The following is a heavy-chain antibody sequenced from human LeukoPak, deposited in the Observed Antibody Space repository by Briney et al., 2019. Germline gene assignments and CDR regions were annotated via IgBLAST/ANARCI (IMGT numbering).Heavy chain of an antibody. V-gene: IGHV3-11*01. Sequence: GGSLRLSCAASGFTFSDYYMSWIRQAPGKGLEWVSYISSSGSTIYYADSVKGRFTISRDNAENSLYLQMNSLRAEDTAVYYCARVPIVVVPAATHRTLYYYYGMDVWGQGTTVTVSS. CDR2: ISSSGSTI. CDR3: ARVPIVVVPAATHRTLYYYYGMDV. CDR1: GFTFSDYY. J-gene: IGHJ6*02. D-gene: IGHD2-2*01.